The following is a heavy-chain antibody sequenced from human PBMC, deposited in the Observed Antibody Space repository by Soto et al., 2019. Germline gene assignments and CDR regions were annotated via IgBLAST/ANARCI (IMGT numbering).Heavy chain of an antibody. CDR2: ISPMFGAA. J-gene: IGHJ4*02. Sequence: QVQLVQSGAEMKKPGSSVKVSCQSSGGTFNTYAMNWVRQAPGQGPEWMGDISPMFGAANYAPKFQGRVTITEDECTGTSYMQLSSLTSEDTALYFCAREVQVHTPAFVYWGQGTLVTVSS. V-gene: IGHV1-69*19. CDR3: AREVQVHTPAFVY. CDR1: GGTFNTYA. D-gene: IGHD3-10*01.